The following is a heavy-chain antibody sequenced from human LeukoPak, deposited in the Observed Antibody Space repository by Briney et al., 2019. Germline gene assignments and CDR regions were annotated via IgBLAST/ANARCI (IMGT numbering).Heavy chain of an antibody. V-gene: IGHV3-30*04. CDR2: ISYDGSNK. CDR3: ARDTPTTLKLERAQGQNDAFDI. CDR1: GFTFSSYA. Sequence: GGSLRLSCAASGFTFSSYAMHWVRQAPGKGLEWVAVISYDGSNKYYADSVKGRFTISRDNSKNTLYLQMNSLRADDTAVYYCARDTPTTLKLERAQGQNDAFDIWGQGTMVTVSS. J-gene: IGHJ3*02. D-gene: IGHD1-1*01.